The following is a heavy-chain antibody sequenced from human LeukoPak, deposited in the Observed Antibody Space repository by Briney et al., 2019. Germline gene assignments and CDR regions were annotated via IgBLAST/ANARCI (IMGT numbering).Heavy chain of an antibody. J-gene: IGHJ4*02. CDR2: ISGSGGST. Sequence: GGSLRLSCAASGFTFSSYAMSWVRQAPGKGLEWVSAISGSGGSTYYADSVKGRFTISRDNSKNTLYLQMNSLRAEDTAVYYCTSSGWYSEYYFDYWGQGTLDTVSS. CDR3: TSSGWYSEYYFDY. CDR1: GFTFSSYA. D-gene: IGHD6-19*01. V-gene: IGHV3-23*01.